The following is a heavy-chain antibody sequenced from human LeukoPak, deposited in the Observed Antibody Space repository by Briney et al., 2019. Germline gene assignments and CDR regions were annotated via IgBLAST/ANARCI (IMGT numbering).Heavy chain of an antibody. CDR1: GYTFTSYG. CDR3: ASEDMTPPYYYYGMDV. V-gene: IGHV1-18*01. J-gene: IGHJ6*02. CDR2: ISAYNGNT. Sequence: ASVKVSCKASGYTFTSYGISWVRQAPGQGLEWMGWISAYNGNTNYAQKLQGRVTMTTDTSTSTAYMELRSLRSDDTAVYYCASEDMTPPYYYYGMDVWGQGTTVTVSS.